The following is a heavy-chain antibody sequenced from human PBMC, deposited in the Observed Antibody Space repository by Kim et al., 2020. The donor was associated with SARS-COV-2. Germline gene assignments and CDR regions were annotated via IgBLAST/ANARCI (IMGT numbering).Heavy chain of an antibody. J-gene: IGHJ4*02. CDR1: GYTFTSYY. CDR3: ATSRGYSYGFDY. CDR2: INPSGGST. Sequence: ASVKVSCKASGYTFTSYYMHWVRQAPGQGLEWMGIINPSGGSTNYAQKFQCGVTMTRDTSTSTVYMELSSLRSEDTAIYYCATSRGYSYGFDYWGQGTLVTVSS. V-gene: IGHV1-46*01. D-gene: IGHD5-18*01.